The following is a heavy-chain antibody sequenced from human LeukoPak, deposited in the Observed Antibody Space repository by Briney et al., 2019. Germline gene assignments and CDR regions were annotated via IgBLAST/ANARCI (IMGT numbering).Heavy chain of an antibody. D-gene: IGHD5-24*01. CDR2: INHSGST. CDR3: AYRDGYNFPFDY. J-gene: IGHJ4*02. Sequence: SETLSLTCAVYGGSFSGYYWSWIRQPPGKGLEWIGEINHSGSTNYNPSLKSRVTISVDTSKNQFSLKLSSVTAADTAVYYCAYRDGYNFPFDYWGQGTLVTVSS. V-gene: IGHV4-34*01. CDR1: GGSFSGYY.